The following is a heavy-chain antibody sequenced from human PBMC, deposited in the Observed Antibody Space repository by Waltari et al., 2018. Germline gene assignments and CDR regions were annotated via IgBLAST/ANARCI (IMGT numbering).Heavy chain of an antibody. J-gene: IGHJ4*02. CDR1: GFSFSAYW. V-gene: IGHV3-7*03. Sequence: EVQLMESGGGLVQPGGSLRLSCAASGFSFSAYWMTWVRQAPGKGLGWVANRKDDGSATYHADSGNGRFSISRDNAKNSLYLQMNSVSAEDTAIYYCARGSPGYVRVWDCWGQGTMVTVSS. CDR2: RKDDGSAT. D-gene: IGHD2-2*01. CDR3: ARGSPGYVRVWDC.